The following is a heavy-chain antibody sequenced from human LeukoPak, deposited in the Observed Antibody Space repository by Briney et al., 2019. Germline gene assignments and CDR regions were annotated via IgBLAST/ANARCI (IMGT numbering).Heavy chain of an antibody. CDR1: GFTFDDYA. V-gene: IGHV3-9*01. CDR2: IIWNSDSI. CDR3: AKDISVGATPYYFDY. D-gene: IGHD1-26*01. Sequence: PGRSLRLSCAASGFTFDDYAMHWVRQAPGKGLEWVSGIIWNSDSIGYADSVKGRFTISRDYAKNSLYLQMNSLRAEDTALYYCAKDISVGATPYYFDYWGQGTLVTVSS. J-gene: IGHJ4*02.